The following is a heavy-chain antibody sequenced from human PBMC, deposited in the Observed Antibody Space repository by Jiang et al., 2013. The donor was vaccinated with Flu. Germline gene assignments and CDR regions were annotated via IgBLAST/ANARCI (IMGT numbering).Heavy chain of an antibody. Sequence: GSLRLSCAASGFTFSSYWMSWVRQAPGKGLEWVANIKQDGSEKYYVDSVKGRFTISRDNAKNSLYLQMNSLRAEDTAVYYCATGCGGDCYFTRAEYFQHWGQGTLVTVSS. CDR3: ATGCGGDCYFTRAEYFQH. V-gene: IGHV3-7*03. J-gene: IGHJ1*01. D-gene: IGHD2-21*02. CDR1: GFTFSSYW. CDR2: IKQDGSEK.